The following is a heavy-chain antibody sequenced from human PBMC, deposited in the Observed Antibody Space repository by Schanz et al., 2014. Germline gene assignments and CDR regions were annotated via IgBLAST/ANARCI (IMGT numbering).Heavy chain of an antibody. CDR2: IYSDGRT. CDR3: AKRCSSPSCSHGAFDI. V-gene: IGHV3-53*01. CDR1: GFTVSSNY. D-gene: IGHD2-2*01. Sequence: EVQLVESGGGLIQPGGSLRLSCVASGFTVSSNYMSWVRQAPGKGLEWVSVIYSDGRTYYGDSVKGRFTISRDNSKNTLYLQMHSLSDEATAMYYCAKRCSSPSCSHGAFDIWGQGTMVTVSS. J-gene: IGHJ3*02.